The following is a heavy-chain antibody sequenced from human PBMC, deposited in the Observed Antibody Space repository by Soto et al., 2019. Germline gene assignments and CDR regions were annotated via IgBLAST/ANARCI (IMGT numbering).Heavy chain of an antibody. J-gene: IGHJ6*02. D-gene: IGHD3-3*01. CDR3: ARNGSYYEFWSGYYFGGGMDV. V-gene: IGHV4-34*01. CDR1: GGSFSGYY. CDR2: INHSGST. Sequence: QVQLQQWGAGLLKPSETLSLTCAVYGGSFSGYYWSWIRQPPGKGLEWIGEINHSGSTNYNPSLKSRVTISVDTSKNQFSLKLSSVTAADTAVYYCARNGSYYEFWSGYYFGGGMDVWGQGTTVTVSS.